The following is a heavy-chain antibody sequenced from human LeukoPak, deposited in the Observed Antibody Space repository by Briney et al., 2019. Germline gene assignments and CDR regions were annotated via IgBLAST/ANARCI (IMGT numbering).Heavy chain of an antibody. J-gene: IGHJ6*03. Sequence: SGNSFISFAISWVRQAPGQGLEWMGWISAYYGTTNYAQKFKGRVTMTTDTSTSTVYMELRSLRSDDTAVYYCARGPAAAGVYYYYYYMDVWGKGTTVTVSS. CDR1: GNSFISFA. V-gene: IGHV1-18*01. D-gene: IGHD6-13*01. CDR3: ARGPAAAGVYYYYYYMDV. CDR2: ISAYYGTT.